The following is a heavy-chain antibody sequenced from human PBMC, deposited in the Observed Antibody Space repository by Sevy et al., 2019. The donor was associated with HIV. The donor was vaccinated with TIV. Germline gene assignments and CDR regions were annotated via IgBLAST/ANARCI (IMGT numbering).Heavy chain of an antibody. D-gene: IGHD6-19*01. CDR3: TRDADYSVGWYPSNY. Sequence: GGSLRLSCAASGFSVSSHAMHWVRQAPGKGLEWVALLSYDGSTKYYADSVKGRFSISRDNSKNTLYLQMNSLRPADTALYYCTRDADYSVGWYPSNYWGQGTLVTVSS. CDR2: LSYDGSTK. CDR1: GFSVSSHA. J-gene: IGHJ4*02. V-gene: IGHV3-30*04.